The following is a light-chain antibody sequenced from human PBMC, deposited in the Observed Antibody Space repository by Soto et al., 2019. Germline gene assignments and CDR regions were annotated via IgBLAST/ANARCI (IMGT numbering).Light chain of an antibody. V-gene: IGLV1-47*02. Sequence: QSVLTQPPSASGTPGQRVTISCSGSSSNIGTNYVYWYQQLPGTAPKLLIYNNNQRPSGVPDRFSGSKSGTSASLAISGLRSEDEADYYCAAWDDSLSGYVFGTGTKVTLL. J-gene: IGLJ1*01. CDR2: NNN. CDR3: AAWDDSLSGYV. CDR1: SSNIGTNY.